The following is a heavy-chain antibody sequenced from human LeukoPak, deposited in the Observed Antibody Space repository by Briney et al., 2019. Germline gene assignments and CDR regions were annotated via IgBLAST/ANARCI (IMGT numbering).Heavy chain of an antibody. Sequence: GGSLRLSCAASGFTFSSYTMNWVRQAPGKGLEWVSSISSSSSYIYYADSVKGRFTISRDNAKNSLYLQMNSLRAEDTAVYYCASGSGYCSGGSCSDYWGQGTLVTVSS. CDR1: GFTFSSYT. J-gene: IGHJ4*02. D-gene: IGHD2-15*01. V-gene: IGHV3-21*01. CDR3: ASGSGYCSGGSCSDY. CDR2: ISSSSSYI.